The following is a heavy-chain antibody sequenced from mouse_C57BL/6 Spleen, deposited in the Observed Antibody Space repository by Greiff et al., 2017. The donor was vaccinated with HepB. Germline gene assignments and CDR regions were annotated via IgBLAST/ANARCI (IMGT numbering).Heavy chain of an antibody. CDR3: ARSGDGYYVDY. CDR1: GYSFTGYY. V-gene: IGHV1-42*01. J-gene: IGHJ2*01. D-gene: IGHD2-3*01. Sequence: VHVKQSGPELVKPGASVKISCKASGYSFTGYYMNWVKQSPEKSLEWIGEINPSTGGTTYNQKFKAKATLTVDKSSSTAYMQLKRLTSEDSAVYYCARSGDGYYVDYWGQGTTLTVSS. CDR2: INPSTGGT.